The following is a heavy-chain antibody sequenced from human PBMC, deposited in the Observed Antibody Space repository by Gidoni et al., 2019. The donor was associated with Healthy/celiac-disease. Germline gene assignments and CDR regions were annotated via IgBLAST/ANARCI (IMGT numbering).Heavy chain of an antibody. CDR1: GCTFSRYG. D-gene: IGHD2-2*01. CDR2: IWYDGSNK. CDR3: ARESWGTVVVPAAPFAY. Sequence: QVQLVESGGGVVQPGRSLRLSCAAAGCTFSRYGMHWVRQAPGKGLEWVAVIWYDGSNKYYADSVTGRFTISSDNSNNTLSLQMNSLSAEATAVSYCARESWGTVVVPAAPFAYWGQGTLVTVSS. J-gene: IGHJ4*02. V-gene: IGHV3-33*01.